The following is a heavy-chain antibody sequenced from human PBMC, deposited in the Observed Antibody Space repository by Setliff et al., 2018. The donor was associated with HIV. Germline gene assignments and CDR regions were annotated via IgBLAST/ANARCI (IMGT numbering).Heavy chain of an antibody. J-gene: IGHJ4*02. CDR2: ISIGSGGAI. CDR1: GFTFRNYK. D-gene: IGHD2-15*01. Sequence: PGGSLRLSCAASGFTFRNYKFNWVRQAPGRGLEWVSSISIGSGGAIDYAYSVQGRFTISRDNSKNSLYLQMNGLRVEDTGVYYCARDLNPYGGNVDYWGQGTLVTVSS. CDR3: ARDLNPYGGNVDY. V-gene: IGHV3-21*01.